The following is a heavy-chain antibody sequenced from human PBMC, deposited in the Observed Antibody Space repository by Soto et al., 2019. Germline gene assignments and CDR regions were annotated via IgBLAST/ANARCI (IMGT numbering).Heavy chain of an antibody. J-gene: IGHJ4*02. CDR3: AKDLGDYGDYFDY. Sequence: QVQLVESGGGVVQPGRSLRLSCAASGFTFSSYGMHWVRQAPGKGLEWVAVISYDGSNKYYADSVKGRFTISRDNSKNTLYLQMNSLRAGDTAVYYCAKDLGDYGDYFDYWGQGTLVTVSS. D-gene: IGHD4-17*01. V-gene: IGHV3-30*18. CDR1: GFTFSSYG. CDR2: ISYDGSNK.